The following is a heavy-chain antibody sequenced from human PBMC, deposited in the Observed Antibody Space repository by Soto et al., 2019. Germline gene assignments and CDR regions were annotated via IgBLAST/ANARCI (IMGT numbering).Heavy chain of an antibody. V-gene: IGHV3-30*18. Sequence: QVQLVESGGGVVQPGRSLRLSCAASGFTFSSYGMHWVRQAPGKGLEWVAVISYDGSNKYYADSVKGRFTISRDNSKNTLYLKMNSLRAEDTAVYYCAKDAIRTLSIVGASYFDYWGQGTLVTVSS. CDR3: AKDAIRTLSIVGASYFDY. J-gene: IGHJ4*02. CDR2: ISYDGSNK. CDR1: GFTFSSYG. D-gene: IGHD1-26*01.